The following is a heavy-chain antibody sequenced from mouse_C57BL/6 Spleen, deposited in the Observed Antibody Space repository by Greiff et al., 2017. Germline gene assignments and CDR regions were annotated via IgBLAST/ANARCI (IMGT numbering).Heavy chain of an antibody. Sequence: QVQLQQSGAELVKPGASVKISCKASGYAFSSYWMNWVKQRPGKGLEWIGNINPSNGGTNYNEKFKSKATLTVDKSSSTAYMQLSSLTSEDSAVYDCAITGFDYWGQGTTLTVSS. CDR1: GYAFSSYW. D-gene: IGHD4-1*01. CDR2: INPSNGGT. V-gene: IGHV1-53*01. CDR3: AITGFDY. J-gene: IGHJ2*01.